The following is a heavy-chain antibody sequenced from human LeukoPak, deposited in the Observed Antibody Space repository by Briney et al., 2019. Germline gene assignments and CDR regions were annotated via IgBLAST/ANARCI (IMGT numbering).Heavy chain of an antibody. V-gene: IGHV1-18*01. Sequence: ASVKVSCKASGYTLTSYGISWVRQAPGQGLEWMGWISAYNGNTNYAQKFQGRVTMTRNTSISTAYMELSSLRSEDTAVYYCASSSSMADDAFDIWGQGTMVTVSS. J-gene: IGHJ3*02. CDR2: ISAYNGNT. CDR1: GYTLTSYG. D-gene: IGHD2/OR15-2a*01. CDR3: ASSSSMADDAFDI.